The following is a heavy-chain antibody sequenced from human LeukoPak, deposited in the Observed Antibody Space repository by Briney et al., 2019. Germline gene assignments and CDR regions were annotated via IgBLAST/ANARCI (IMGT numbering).Heavy chain of an antibody. CDR1: GGSISSSSYY. CDR3: ARDLFGSSWSYNDY. D-gene: IGHD6-13*01. CDR2: VYYSGST. V-gene: IGHV4-39*07. J-gene: IGHJ4*02. Sequence: SETLSLTCTVSGGSISSSSYYWGWVRQPPGKGLEWIGNVYYSGSTYYNASLRSRVTISADTSKNQFSLKLSSVTAADTAVYYCARDLFGSSWSYNDYWGQGTLVTVSS.